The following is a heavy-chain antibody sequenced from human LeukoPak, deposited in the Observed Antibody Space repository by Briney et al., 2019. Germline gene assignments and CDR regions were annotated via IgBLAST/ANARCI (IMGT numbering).Heavy chain of an antibody. J-gene: IGHJ4*01. V-gene: IGHV3-30*02. D-gene: IGHD1-26*01. CDR3: GNHDSASDY. Sequence: PGGSLRLSCVTSGFIFSSYGMHWVRQAAGKGLEWVAFTRADGSDKNYIESVKGRFTISRDNSKNTLHLQMNSLRAEDTAVYYCGNHDSASDYWGHGTRVTVSS. CDR2: TRADGSDK. CDR1: GFIFSSYG.